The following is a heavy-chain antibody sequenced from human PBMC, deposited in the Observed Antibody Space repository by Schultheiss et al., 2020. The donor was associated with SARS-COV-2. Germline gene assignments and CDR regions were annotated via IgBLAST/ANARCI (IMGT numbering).Heavy chain of an antibody. CDR1: GGSISSSSYY. D-gene: IGHD3-10*01. J-gene: IGHJ3*02. CDR2: IYTSGST. V-gene: IGHV4-61*02. CDR3: AREAYGSGSPDAFDI. Sequence: SQTLSLTCTVSGGSISSSSYYWSWIRQPAGKGLEWIGRIYTSGSTNYNPSLKSRVTISVDTSKNQFSLKLSSVTAADTAVYYCAREAYGSGSPDAFDIWGQGTMVTVSS.